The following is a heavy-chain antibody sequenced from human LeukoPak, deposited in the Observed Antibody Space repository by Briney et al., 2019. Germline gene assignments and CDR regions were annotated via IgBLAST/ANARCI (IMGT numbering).Heavy chain of an antibody. J-gene: IGHJ6*02. CDR3: ARDSPGSGSYYSGYYYGMDV. Sequence: GGSLRLSCAASGFTFSDYYMSWIRQAPGKGLDWVSYISSSGSTIYYADSVKGRFTISRDNAKNSLYLQMNSLRAEDTAVYYCARDSPGSGSYYSGYYYGMDVWGQGTTVTVSS. CDR2: ISSSGSTI. CDR1: GFTFSDYY. D-gene: IGHD3-10*01. V-gene: IGHV3-11*01.